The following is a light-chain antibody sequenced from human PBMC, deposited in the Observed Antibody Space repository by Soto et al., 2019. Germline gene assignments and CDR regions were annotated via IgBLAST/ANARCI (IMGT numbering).Light chain of an antibody. CDR2: GNS. CDR1: SSNIGAGYD. Sequence: QSVLTQPPSVSGAPGQRVTISCTGSSSNIGAGYDVHWYQQLPGTAPKLLIYGNSNRPSGVPDRFSGSKSGTSASLAITGLQAEDEADYYCAAWDDTLSGPVYVFGTGTKVTVL. V-gene: IGLV1-40*01. J-gene: IGLJ1*01. CDR3: AAWDDTLSGPVYV.